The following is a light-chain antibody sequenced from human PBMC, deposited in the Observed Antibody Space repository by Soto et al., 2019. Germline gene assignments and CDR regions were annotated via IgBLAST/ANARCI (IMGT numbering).Light chain of an antibody. J-gene: IGKJ2*01. CDR1: QSISTW. CDR3: QQYNSYSRT. V-gene: IGKV1-5*03. CDR2: KAS. Sequence: DIQMTQSPSTLSASVGDRVTLTYRASQSISTWLAWYQQKPGKPPKILIYKASSLESGVPSRFSGSGSGTEFTLTISSLQPDDFATYYCQQYNSYSRTFGQGTKLEIK.